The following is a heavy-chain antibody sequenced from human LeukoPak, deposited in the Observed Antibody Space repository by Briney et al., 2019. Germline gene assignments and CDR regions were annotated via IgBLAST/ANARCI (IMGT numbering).Heavy chain of an antibody. J-gene: IGHJ6*02. CDR2: INHSGST. V-gene: IGHV4-34*01. CDR1: GGSFSGYY. CDR3: ARDLLSAMDV. Sequence: SETLSLTCAVYGGSFSGYYWSWIRQPPGKGLEWIGEINHSGSTNYNPSLKSRVTISVDTSKNQFSLRLSSVTAADTAVYYCARDLLSAMDVWGQGTTVTVSS.